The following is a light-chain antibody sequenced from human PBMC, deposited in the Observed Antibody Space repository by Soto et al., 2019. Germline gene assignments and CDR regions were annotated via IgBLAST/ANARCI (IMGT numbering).Light chain of an antibody. CDR1: QSVSSNY. Sequence: EIVLTQSPATLSLSPGERATLSCRASQSVSSNYLAWYQQKSGQAPRLLIYGISSRATGIPDRFSGSGSGTDFTLTISRLEPEDFAVYYCQQYGTSRTFGQGTKVDIK. CDR3: QQYGTSRT. J-gene: IGKJ1*01. CDR2: GIS. V-gene: IGKV3-20*01.